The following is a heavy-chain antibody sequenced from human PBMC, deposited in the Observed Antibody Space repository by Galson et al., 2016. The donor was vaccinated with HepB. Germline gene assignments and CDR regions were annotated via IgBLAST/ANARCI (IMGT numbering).Heavy chain of an antibody. CDR1: GFTFSTYA. V-gene: IGHV3-30-3*01. J-gene: IGHJ6*02. D-gene: IGHD1-26*01. CDR2: ISHDGSNK. Sequence: SGFTFSTYAMHWVRQSPGKGLEWVAVISHDGSNKFYADSVKGRFTISRDSSKNTLFLQMNSLRAEDTAIFYCARGQWASGMDVWGQGTTVTVS. CDR3: ARGQWASGMDV.